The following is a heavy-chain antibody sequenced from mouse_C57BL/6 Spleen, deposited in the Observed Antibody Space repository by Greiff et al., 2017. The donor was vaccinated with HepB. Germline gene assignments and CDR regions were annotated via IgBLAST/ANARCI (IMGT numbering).Heavy chain of an antibody. CDR2: IHPNSGST. J-gene: IGHJ3*01. Sequence: QVQLQQPGAELVKPGASVKLSCKASGYTFTSYWMHWVKQRPGQGLEWIGMIHPNSGSTNYNEKFKSKATLTVDKSSSTAYMQLSSLTSEVSAVYYCARDYYGSRGNWFAYWGQGTLVTVSA. V-gene: IGHV1-64*01. CDR3: ARDYYGSRGNWFAY. CDR1: GYTFTSYW. D-gene: IGHD1-1*01.